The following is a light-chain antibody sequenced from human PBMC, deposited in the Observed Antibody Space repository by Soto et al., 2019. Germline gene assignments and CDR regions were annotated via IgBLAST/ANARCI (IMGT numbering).Light chain of an antibody. Sequence: LTQPSSVSVSPGQSITISCTGTSSDVGSYNLVSWFQQLPGKVPKLIIYEGTKRPSGVSDRFSGSKSGYTASLTISGLQAEDAADYYCFSYAGNSVYVFGTGTKVTVL. CDR3: FSYAGNSVYV. V-gene: IGLV2-23*01. J-gene: IGLJ1*01. CDR2: EGT. CDR1: SSDVGSYNL.